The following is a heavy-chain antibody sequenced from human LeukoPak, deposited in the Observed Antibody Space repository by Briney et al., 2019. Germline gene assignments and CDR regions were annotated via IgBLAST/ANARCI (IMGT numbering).Heavy chain of an antibody. Sequence: GGSLRLSCAASGFTFSSYWMSWVRQAPGKGLEWVANIKQDGSEKYYVDSVKGRFTISRDNAKNSLYLQMNSLRAEDTAAYYCARCYGSGSYSMSFFDYWGQGTLVTVSS. J-gene: IGHJ4*02. CDR2: IKQDGSEK. V-gene: IGHV3-7*01. D-gene: IGHD3-10*01. CDR1: GFTFSSYW. CDR3: ARCYGSGSYSMSFFDY.